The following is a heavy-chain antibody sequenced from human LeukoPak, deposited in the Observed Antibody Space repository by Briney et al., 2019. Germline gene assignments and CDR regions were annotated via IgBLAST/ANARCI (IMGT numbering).Heavy chain of an antibody. V-gene: IGHV3-7*03. J-gene: IGHJ4*02. CDR3: ARNTLGGYCSSTSCYTDFDY. CDR1: GFTFSSYW. Sequence: GGSLRLSCATSGFTFSSYWLSWVRQVPGKGLEWVASIGQDGSAKTYVDSVKGRFTISRDNSKNTLYLQMNSLRAEDTAVYYCARNTLGGYCSSTSCYTDFDYWGQGTLVTVSS. CDR2: IGQDGSAK. D-gene: IGHD2-2*02.